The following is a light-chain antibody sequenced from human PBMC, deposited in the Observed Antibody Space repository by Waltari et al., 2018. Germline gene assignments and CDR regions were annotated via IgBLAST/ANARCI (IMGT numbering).Light chain of an antibody. CDR3: CSFTSRSTWV. V-gene: IGLV2-14*01. Sequence: QSALTQPASVSGSPGQSITISCTGTSSDGGGYNHVSWYQQHPGKVPKLLIFDVSNRPSGVSNRFSGSKSGNTASLTISGLQAEDESDYYCCSFTSRSTWVFGGGTKLTVL. CDR1: SSDGGGYNH. J-gene: IGLJ3*02. CDR2: DVS.